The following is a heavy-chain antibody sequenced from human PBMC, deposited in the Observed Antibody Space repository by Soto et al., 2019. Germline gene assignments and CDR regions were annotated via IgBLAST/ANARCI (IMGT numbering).Heavy chain of an antibody. J-gene: IGHJ4*02. CDR3: ARYQGNVATIAH. D-gene: IGHD5-12*01. Sequence: SQTLSLTCVISGDSLSNKSAAWNWIRQSPSRGLEWLGRTYYRSRWYNHYAESVKSRITINPDTSKNQLSLHLKSVTPEDSAVYYWARYQGNVATIAHWGKGPLVTV. V-gene: IGHV6-1*01. CDR1: GDSLSNKSAA. CDR2: TYYRSRWYN.